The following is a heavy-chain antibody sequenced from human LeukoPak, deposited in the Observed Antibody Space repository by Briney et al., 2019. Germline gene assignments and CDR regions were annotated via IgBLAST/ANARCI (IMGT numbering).Heavy chain of an antibody. CDR2: INAYNGNT. J-gene: IGHJ4*02. CDR3: VRDAERGYSYGSDY. Sequence: ASVKVSCKASGYTFSSYGITWVRQAPGQGLEWMGWINAYNGNTNYAQKLQGRVTITTDTSTSTAYMERRSLRSDDTAVYYCVRDAERGYSYGSDYWGQGTLLTVSS. CDR1: GYTFSSYG. D-gene: IGHD5-18*01. V-gene: IGHV1-18*01.